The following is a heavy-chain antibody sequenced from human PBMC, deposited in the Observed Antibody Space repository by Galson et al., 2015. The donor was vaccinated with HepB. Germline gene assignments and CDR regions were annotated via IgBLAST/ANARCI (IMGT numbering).Heavy chain of an antibody. J-gene: IGHJ6*02. D-gene: IGHD2-15*01. Sequence: SLRLSCAASGFTFSSYSMNWVRQAPGKGLEWVSSISSSSSYIYYADSVKGRFTISRDNAKNSLYLQMNSLRAEDTAVYYCARVHCSGGSCYGYYYYGMDVWGQGTTVTVSS. CDR3: ARVHCSGGSCYGYYYYGMDV. CDR2: ISSSSSYI. V-gene: IGHV3-21*01. CDR1: GFTFSSYS.